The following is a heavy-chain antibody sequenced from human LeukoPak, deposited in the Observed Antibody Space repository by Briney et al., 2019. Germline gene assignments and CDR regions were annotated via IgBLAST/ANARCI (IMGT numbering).Heavy chain of an antibody. CDR1: GFTFSSYG. J-gene: IGHJ4*02. CDR2: IWYDGSNK. V-gene: IGHV3-33*01. Sequence: GGSLRLSCAASGFTFSSYGMHWVRRAPGKGLEWVAVIWYDGSNKYYADSVKGRFTISRDNSKNTLYLQMNSLRAEDTAVYYCARIRWELLDIDYWGQGTLVTVSS. D-gene: IGHD1-26*01. CDR3: ARIRWELLDIDY.